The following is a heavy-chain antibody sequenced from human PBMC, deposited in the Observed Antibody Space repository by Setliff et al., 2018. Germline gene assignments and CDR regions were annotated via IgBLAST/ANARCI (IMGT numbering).Heavy chain of an antibody. CDR1: GYTFTSYA. CDR2: INAGNGNT. Sequence: ASVKVSCKASGYTFTSYALHWVRQAPGQRLEWMGWINAGNGNTRYSQEFQGRVTFTMDTSANTAYMELSSLRSEDIAVYYCGRGANYCHSDSCYYYFDYWGQGTLVTVSS. D-gene: IGHD2-2*01. J-gene: IGHJ4*02. CDR3: GRGANYCHSDSCYYYFDY. V-gene: IGHV1-3*03.